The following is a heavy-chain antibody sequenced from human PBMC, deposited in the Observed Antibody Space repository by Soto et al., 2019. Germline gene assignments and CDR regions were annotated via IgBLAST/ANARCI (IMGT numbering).Heavy chain of an antibody. CDR1: GAFISSGAFY. CDR3: GRGDFPAVVDY. CDR2: LSHSGRT. V-gene: IGHV4-39*01. D-gene: IGHD6-6*01. J-gene: IGHJ4*02. Sequence: QLQMQESGPGLLKPSETLSLTCSVSGAFISSGAFYWGWFRQPPGKGLEWIGSLSHSGRTFYNASLRSRVEISVEPLQFSLRLSSVSAADTAIYHCGRGDFPAVVDYWVRGSLVTVSS.